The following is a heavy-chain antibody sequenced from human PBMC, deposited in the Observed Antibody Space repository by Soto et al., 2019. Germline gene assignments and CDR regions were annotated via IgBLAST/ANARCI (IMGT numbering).Heavy chain of an antibody. J-gene: IGHJ6*02. D-gene: IGHD2-8*01. CDR1: GFTFSSYS. Sequence: GGSLRLSCAASGFTFSSYSMNWVRQAPGKGLEWVSSISSSSSYIYYADSVKGRFTIPRDNAKNSLYLQMNSLRAEDTAVYYCARDLDSPLSGVMDVWGQGTRVTVSS. CDR3: ARDLDSPLSGVMDV. CDR2: ISSSSSYI. V-gene: IGHV3-21*01.